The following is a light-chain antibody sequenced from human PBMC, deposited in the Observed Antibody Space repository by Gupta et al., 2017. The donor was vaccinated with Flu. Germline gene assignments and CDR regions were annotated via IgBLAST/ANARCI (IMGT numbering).Light chain of an antibody. CDR3: TSYTSSYTYV. CDR2: EVS. J-gene: IGLJ1*01. Sequence: QSALPQPPSVSRSPGQSVTISCAGTSSDIGHYNRVSWYQQSPGTAPKLMIYEVSNRPSGVPDRFSGSKSGNTASLTISGLQAEDEGDFYCTSYTSSYTYVFGTGTKVTVL. CDR1: SSDIGHYNR. V-gene: IGLV2-18*02.